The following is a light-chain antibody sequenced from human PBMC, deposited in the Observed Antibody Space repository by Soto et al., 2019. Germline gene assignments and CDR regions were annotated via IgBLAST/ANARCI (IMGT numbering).Light chain of an antibody. CDR3: QQYHGFW. Sequence: IQLTQSPSFLSASIGDRVTITCRASQDFSNFVAWYQQKPAKAPKLLIYDASSLESGVPSRFRGSGSGTQFSLIISGLQPEDFATYYCQQYHGFWFGQGTKVDIK. CDR1: QDFSNF. V-gene: IGKV1-13*02. CDR2: DAS. J-gene: IGKJ1*01.